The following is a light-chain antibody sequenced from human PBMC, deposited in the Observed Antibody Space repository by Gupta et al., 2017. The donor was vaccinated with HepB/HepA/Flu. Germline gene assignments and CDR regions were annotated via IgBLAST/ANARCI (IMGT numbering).Light chain of an antibody. Sequence: QSALTQPASVSESPGQSSTISCTGTSSDVGGYNYVSWYQQHPGNAPKLIIHDVSNRPSGVSNRFSGSKAGNTASLTISGLQAEDEADYYCSSYTSSNTYVFGSGTKVTVL. CDR3: SSYTSSNTYV. V-gene: IGLV2-14*03. CDR2: DVS. J-gene: IGLJ1*01. CDR1: SSDVGGYNY.